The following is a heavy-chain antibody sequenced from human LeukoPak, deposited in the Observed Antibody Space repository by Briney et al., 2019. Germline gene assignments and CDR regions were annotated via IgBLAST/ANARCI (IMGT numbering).Heavy chain of an antibody. CDR1: GFTFSSYS. V-gene: IGHV3-21*01. J-gene: IGHJ4*02. Sequence: VGSLRLSCAASGFTFSSYSMNWVRQAPGKGLEWVSSISSSSSYIYYADSVKGRFTISRDNAKNSLYLQMNSLRAEDTAVYYCAREGPPTGYSSGWFFDYWGQGTLVTVSS. CDR3: AREGPPTGYSSGWFFDY. CDR2: ISSSSSYI. D-gene: IGHD6-19*01.